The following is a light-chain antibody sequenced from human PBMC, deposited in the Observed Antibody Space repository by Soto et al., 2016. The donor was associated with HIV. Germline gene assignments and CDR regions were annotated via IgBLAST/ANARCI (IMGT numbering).Light chain of an antibody. CDR1: QSISNY. V-gene: IGKV1-39*01. CDR2: AAS. J-gene: IGKJ1*01. CDR3: QQSYSTWT. Sequence: DIQMTQSPSSLSASVGDRVTITCRASQSISNYLNWYQQKPGRAPKVLIYAASSLQSGVPSRFSGSGSGTDFTLTIRSLQPEDFATYYCQQSYSTWTFGQGTMVEIK.